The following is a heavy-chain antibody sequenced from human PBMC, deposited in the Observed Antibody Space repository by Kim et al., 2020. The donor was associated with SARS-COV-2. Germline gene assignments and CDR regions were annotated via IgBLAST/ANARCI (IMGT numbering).Heavy chain of an antibody. D-gene: IGHD4-17*01. Sequence: YADSVKGRFTISRDNAKNSLYLQVNSLRAEDTAVYYCAREGKKTSVTSDYWGQGTLVTVSS. J-gene: IGHJ4*02. V-gene: IGHV3-48*03. CDR3: AREGKKTSVTSDY.